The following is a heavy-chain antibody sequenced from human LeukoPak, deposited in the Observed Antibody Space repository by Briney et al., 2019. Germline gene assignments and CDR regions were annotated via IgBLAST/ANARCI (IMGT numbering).Heavy chain of an antibody. D-gene: IGHD1-26*01. J-gene: IGHJ4*02. CDR1: GFTFSRYW. V-gene: IGHV3-74*01. CDR3: VRDNRSYNFDY. Sequence: GGSLRLSCAASGFTFSRYWMHWVRQAPGKGLVWVSCIKSDGSSTSIADSAKGRFAISRDNAKNTVYLQMNSLRAEDTAVYYCVRDNRSYNFDYWGQGTLVTVSS. CDR2: IKSDGSST.